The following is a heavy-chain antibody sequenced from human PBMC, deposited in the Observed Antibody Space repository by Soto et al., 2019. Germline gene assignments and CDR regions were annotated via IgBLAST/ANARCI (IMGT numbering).Heavy chain of an antibody. J-gene: IGHJ4*02. V-gene: IGHV3-74*01. D-gene: IGHD3-9*01. Sequence: EVQLVESGGDLVQRGGSLRLSCAASGFPFSSYWMHWVRHTPGKGLDWVARISGDGVTTYYADSVTGGFTVSRDNAKNTLSLQISGLRAEDTAVYYCAREYYGLLTGYYTDYWGQGTLVSVSS. CDR1: GFPFSSYW. CDR2: ISGDGVTT. CDR3: AREYYGLLTGYYTDY.